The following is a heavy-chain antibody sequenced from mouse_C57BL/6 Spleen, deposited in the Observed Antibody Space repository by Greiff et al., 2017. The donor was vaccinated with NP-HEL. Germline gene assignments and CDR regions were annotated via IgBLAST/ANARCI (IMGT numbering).Heavy chain of an antibody. CDR3: ARREGHY. CDR1: GYTFTSYW. J-gene: IGHJ2*01. CDR2: IDPSDSYT. V-gene: IGHV1-50*01. Sequence: QVQLQQPGAELVKPGASVKLSCKASGYTFTSYWMQWVKQRPGQGLEWIGEIDPSDSYTNYNQKFKGKATLTVDTSSSTAYMQLSSLTSEDSAVYYCARREGHYWGQGTTLTVSS.